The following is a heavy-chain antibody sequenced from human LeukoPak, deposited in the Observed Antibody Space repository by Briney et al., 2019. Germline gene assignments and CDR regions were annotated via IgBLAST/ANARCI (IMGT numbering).Heavy chain of an antibody. Sequence: GGSLRLSCAASGFTFSSYSMNWVRQAPGKGLEWVSSISSSSSYIYYADSVKGRFTISRDNAKNSLYLQMNSLRAEDTAVYYCARPTRIVVTIGAFGIWGQGTMVTVSS. CDR1: GFTFSSYS. D-gene: IGHD3-22*01. V-gene: IGHV3-21*01. CDR3: ARPTRIVVTIGAFGI. J-gene: IGHJ3*02. CDR2: ISSSSSYI.